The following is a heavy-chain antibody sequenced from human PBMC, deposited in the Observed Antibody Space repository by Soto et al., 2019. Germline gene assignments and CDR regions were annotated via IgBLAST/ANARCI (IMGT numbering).Heavy chain of an antibody. CDR3: ARGEQYCGSIFDD. CDR2: TYYRSKWYY. D-gene: IGHD2-21*01. V-gene: IGHV6-1*01. CDR1: GDSVSSNSAG. Sequence: SQTLSLTCAITGDSVSSNSAGWSWARQSPSRGLEWLGRTYYRSKWYYEYAVSVRGRITINPDTSKNQYSLQLNSVTPEDTAVCFCARGEQYCGSIFDDWGQGTMVTVSS. J-gene: IGHJ4*01.